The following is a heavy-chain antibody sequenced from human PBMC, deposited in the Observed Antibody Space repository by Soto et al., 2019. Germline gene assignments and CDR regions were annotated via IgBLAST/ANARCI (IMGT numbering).Heavy chain of an antibody. CDR1: EFTFSSYA. D-gene: IGHD6-19*01. CDR3: AKDRTPVADYYFDY. Sequence: VKLLESGGGLVQPGGSLRLSCAASEFTFSSYAMHWVRQAPGKGLEWVAVISRDGRDKYHADSVKGRFTISRDNSKNTLYLLMNSLRAEDTAVYYCAKDRTPVADYYFDYWGQGTLVTVSS. J-gene: IGHJ4*02. CDR2: ISRDGRDK. V-gene: IGHV3-30*04.